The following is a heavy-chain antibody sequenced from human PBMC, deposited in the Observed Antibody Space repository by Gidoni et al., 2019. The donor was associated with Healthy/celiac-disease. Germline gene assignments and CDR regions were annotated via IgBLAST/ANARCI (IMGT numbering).Heavy chain of an antibody. V-gene: IGHV3-23*01. CDR3: AKANSAQDLPLDY. Sequence: EVPLLESGGGLVQPGGSLRLSCAPPGFTFSSYAMSWVRQAPGKGLEWVSAISGSGGSTYYADSVKGRFTISRDNSKNTLYLQMNSLRAEDTAVYYCAKANSAQDLPLDYWGQGTLVTVSS. J-gene: IGHJ4*02. CDR1: GFTFSSYA. CDR2: ISGSGGST.